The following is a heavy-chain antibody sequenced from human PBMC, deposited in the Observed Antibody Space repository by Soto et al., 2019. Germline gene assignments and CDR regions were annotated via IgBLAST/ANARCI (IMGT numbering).Heavy chain of an antibody. CDR3: ARAPRLFSGYPYNWFDP. D-gene: IGHD3-22*01. V-gene: IGHV1-69*01. J-gene: IGHJ5*02. CDR1: GGTFSSYA. CDR2: IIPIFGTA. Sequence: QVQLVQSGAEVKKPGSSVKVSCKASGGTFSSYAISWVRQAPGQGREWMGGIIPIFGTANYAQKFQGRVTITADESTSTAYMELSSLRSEDTAVYYCARAPRLFSGYPYNWFDPWGQGTLVTVSS.